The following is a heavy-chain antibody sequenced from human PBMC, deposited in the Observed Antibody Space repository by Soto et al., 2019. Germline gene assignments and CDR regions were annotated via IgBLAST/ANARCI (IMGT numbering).Heavy chain of an antibody. D-gene: IGHD2-15*01. CDR1: GGSVSSAGYY. CDR2: IYYSGST. V-gene: IGHV4-31*03. Sequence: SETLSLTCTVSGGSVSSAGYYWSWIRQHPGGGLEWIGYIYYSGSTDYNPSLKSRVTISVDMSKNQFSLKLRSVTAADTAVYYCERDMSGYCSGDSCYPGIDYWGQGTLVTVSS. CDR3: ERDMSGYCSGDSCYPGIDY. J-gene: IGHJ4*02.